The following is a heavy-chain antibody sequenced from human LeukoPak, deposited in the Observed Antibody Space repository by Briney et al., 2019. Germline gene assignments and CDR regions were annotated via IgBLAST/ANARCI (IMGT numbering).Heavy chain of an antibody. J-gene: IGHJ4*02. V-gene: IGHV3-7*01. CDR1: GFTFSSFW. CDR2: IKHDGREK. D-gene: IGHD3-10*01. CDR3: ARLEFGDFANDY. Sequence: GGSLRLSCGASGFTFSSFWMNWVPQAPGKGLEWVVNIKHDGREKYFVDSVTDRFTITRDKDQNSLYLQMNNLRAEDTAVYFCARLEFGDFANDYWGQGTLVTVSS.